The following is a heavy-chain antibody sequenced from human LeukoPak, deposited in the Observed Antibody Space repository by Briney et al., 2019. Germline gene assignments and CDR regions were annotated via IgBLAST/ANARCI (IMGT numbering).Heavy chain of an antibody. Sequence: GGSLRLSCAASGFTFDSYAMTWVRQAPGKGLEWVSFIYTDGRTYYADSVKGRFTISRDNSKNTLYLHMNGLRAEDTALYYCARDRYDDSGYYEYWGQGTLVTVSS. CDR1: GFTFDSYA. D-gene: IGHD3-22*01. CDR2: IYTDGRT. CDR3: ARDRYDDSGYYEY. J-gene: IGHJ4*02. V-gene: IGHV3-53*01.